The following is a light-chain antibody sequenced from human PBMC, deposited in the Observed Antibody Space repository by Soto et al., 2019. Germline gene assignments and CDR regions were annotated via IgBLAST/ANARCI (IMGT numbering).Light chain of an antibody. Sequence: DIQMTQSPSSLSAFVGDRVTITCRAGQSISSHLNWYQQKPGKAPKLLIYGASSLQSGVPSRFSGSGSGTDFTLTINRLQPEDFATYSCQQTYSTPPTFCPGTKLE. CDR1: QSISSH. J-gene: IGKJ2*01. CDR3: QQTYSTPPT. V-gene: IGKV1-39*01. CDR2: GAS.